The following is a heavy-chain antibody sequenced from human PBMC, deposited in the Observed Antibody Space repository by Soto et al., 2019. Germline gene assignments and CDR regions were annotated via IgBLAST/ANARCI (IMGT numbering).Heavy chain of an antibody. V-gene: IGHV1-18*01. Sequence: ASVKVSCKASGYTLSSYGISWVRQAPGQGLERMGWISAYNGNTNYAQKFQGRVTMTTDTSTNTAYMELRSLRSDDTAVYYCARTSPDYGDYETGGYWGQGTLVTV. CDR3: ARTSPDYGDYETGGY. D-gene: IGHD4-17*01. CDR1: GYTLSSYG. J-gene: IGHJ4*02. CDR2: ISAYNGNT.